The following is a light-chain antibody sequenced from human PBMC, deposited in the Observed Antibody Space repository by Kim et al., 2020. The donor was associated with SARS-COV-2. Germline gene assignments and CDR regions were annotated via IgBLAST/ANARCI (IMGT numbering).Light chain of an antibody. Sequence: LSPGDTATLSCRASQSVGNSLAWFQQKPGQAPRLLIFETSNRATGIPARFSGSGSGTAFTLTISSLEPEDFAVYYCQQRYNWPLTFGGGTKVDIK. V-gene: IGKV3-11*01. CDR1: QSVGNS. CDR3: QQRYNWPLT. CDR2: ETS. J-gene: IGKJ4*01.